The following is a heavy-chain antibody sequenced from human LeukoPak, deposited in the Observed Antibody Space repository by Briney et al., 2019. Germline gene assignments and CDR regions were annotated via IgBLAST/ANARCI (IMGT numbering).Heavy chain of an antibody. CDR2: IYPGDSDT. J-gene: IGHJ4*02. CDR1: GYSFTSYW. D-gene: IGHD6-6*01. V-gene: IGHV5-51*01. Sequence: GESLKISCKGSGYSFTSYWIGWVRQMPGKGLEWMGIIYPGDSDTRYSPSFQGQVTISADKSISTAYLQWSSLRASDTATYYCARPVAARDYYFDYWGQGTLVTVSS. CDR3: ARPVAARDYYFDY.